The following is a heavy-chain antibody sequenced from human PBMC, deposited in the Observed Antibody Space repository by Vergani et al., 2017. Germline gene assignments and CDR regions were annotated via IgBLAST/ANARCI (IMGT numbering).Heavy chain of an antibody. V-gene: IGHV4-34*02. Sequence: QVQLQQWGAGLLKPSETLSLTCGDYGGYFSGYYGTWIRQTPEKGLEWIGEINHSGDTNYNPSLKSRLTISIDMSKNQFFLTLRSVTAADTAFYYCARGRVGLHVWGRGTAVTVSS. CDR1: GGYFSGYY. J-gene: IGHJ6*04. CDR2: INHSGDT. CDR3: ARGRVGLHV.